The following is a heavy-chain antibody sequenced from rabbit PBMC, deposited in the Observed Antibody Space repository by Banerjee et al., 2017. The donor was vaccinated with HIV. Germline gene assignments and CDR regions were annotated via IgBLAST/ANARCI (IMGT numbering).Heavy chain of an antibody. D-gene: IGHD4-1*01. CDR1: GFDLSSYYV. CDR3: ARDLAGVTGWNFGL. Sequence: QEQLEESGGGLVKPEGSLKLSCTASGFDLSSYYVMCWVRQAPGKGLEWIGCIDAGSGTTYYANWAKGRFTISKTSSTTVALQMTSLTAADTATYFCARDLAGVTGWNFGLWGQGTLVTVS. V-gene: IGHV1S45*01. CDR2: IDAGSGTT. J-gene: IGHJ4*01.